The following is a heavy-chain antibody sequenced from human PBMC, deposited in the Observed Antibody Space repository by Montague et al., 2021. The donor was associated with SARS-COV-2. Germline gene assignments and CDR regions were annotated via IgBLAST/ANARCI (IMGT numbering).Heavy chain of an antibody. CDR1: GFTFSGYG. CDR3: ARDDSRDGNNFDY. D-gene: IGHD5-24*01. Sequence: FLRLSCAASGFTFSGYGMHWVRQAPGKGLEWVAVIWNDGRYRFHADSVKGRFAISRDNSKNTLYLEMNTLRAEDTALYYCARDDSRDGNNFDYWGQGALVTVSS. CDR2: IWNDGRYR. J-gene: IGHJ4*02. V-gene: IGHV3-33*01.